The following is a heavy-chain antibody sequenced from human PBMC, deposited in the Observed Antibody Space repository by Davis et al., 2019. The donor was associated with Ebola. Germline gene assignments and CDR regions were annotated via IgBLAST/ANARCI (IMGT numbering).Heavy chain of an antibody. J-gene: IGHJ6*02. CDR2: INHSGST. Sequence: SETLSLTCAVYGGSFSGYYWSWIRQPPGKGLEWIGEINHSGSTNYNPSLKSRVTISVDTSKNQFSLKLSPVTAADTAVYYCARERYDFWSGYYSYYYYGMDVWGQGTTVTVSS. V-gene: IGHV4-34*01. D-gene: IGHD3-3*01. CDR1: GGSFSGYY. CDR3: ARERYDFWSGYYSYYYYGMDV.